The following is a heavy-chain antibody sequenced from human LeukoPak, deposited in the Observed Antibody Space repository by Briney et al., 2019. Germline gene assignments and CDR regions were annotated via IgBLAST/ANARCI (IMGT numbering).Heavy chain of an antibody. Sequence: ASVKVSCKTSGYTFSSYGISWVRQAPGQGLEWMGWISAYNGDTNSAPKLQGRVTMTKDTSTSTAYMELRSLRSDDTAVYYCARDLRSSSVSYFDYWGQGTLITVSS. CDR3: ARDLRSSSVSYFDY. J-gene: IGHJ4*02. CDR1: GYTFSSYG. CDR2: ISAYNGDT. D-gene: IGHD6-6*01. V-gene: IGHV1-18*01.